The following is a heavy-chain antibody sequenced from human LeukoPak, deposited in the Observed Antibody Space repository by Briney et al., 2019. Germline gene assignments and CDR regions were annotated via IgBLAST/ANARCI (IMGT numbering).Heavy chain of an antibody. CDR3: ARYRAFDI. V-gene: IGHV4-59*01. CDR2: LYYNGRT. CDR1: GGSFSGYY. J-gene: IGHJ3*02. Sequence: PSETLSLTCAVYGGSFSGYYWSWIRQPPGKGLEWIGYLYYNGRTNYNPSLKSRVTLSLDTSKNQFSLKLTSVTAADTAVYYCARYRAFDIWGRGTLVTVSS.